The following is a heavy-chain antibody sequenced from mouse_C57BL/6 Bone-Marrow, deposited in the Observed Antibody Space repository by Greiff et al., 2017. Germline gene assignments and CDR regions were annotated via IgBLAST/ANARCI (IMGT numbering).Heavy chain of an antibody. CDR2: IYPGGGYT. J-gene: IGHJ4*01. Sequence: VMLVESGAELVRPGTSVKMSCKASGYTFTNYWIGWAKQRPGHGLEWIGDIYPGGGYTNYNEKFKGKATLTADKSSSTAYMQFSSLTSEDSAIYYCARRGDGYRTFAMDYWGQGTSVTVSS. CDR1: GYTFTNYW. D-gene: IGHD2-3*01. CDR3: ARRGDGYRTFAMDY. V-gene: IGHV1-63*01.